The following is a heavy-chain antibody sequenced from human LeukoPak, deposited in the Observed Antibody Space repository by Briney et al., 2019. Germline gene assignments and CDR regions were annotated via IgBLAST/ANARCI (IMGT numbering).Heavy chain of an antibody. J-gene: IGHJ5*02. CDR2: IYHSGST. Sequence: SQTPSLTCAVSGGSISSGGYSWSWIRQPPGKGLEWIGYIYHSGSTYYNPSLKSRVTISVDRSKNQFSLKLSSVTAADTAVYCCARGDYDILTGYQNWFDPWGQGTLVTVSS. V-gene: IGHV4-30-2*01. CDR3: ARGDYDILTGYQNWFDP. D-gene: IGHD3-9*01. CDR1: GGSISSGGYS.